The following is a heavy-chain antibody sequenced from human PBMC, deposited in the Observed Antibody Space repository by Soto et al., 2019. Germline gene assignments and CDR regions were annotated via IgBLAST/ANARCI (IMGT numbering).Heavy chain of an antibody. CDR1: GGTFSSYT. Sequence: VHLVKSGPGVKKLGSSVKVSGKASGGTFSSYTISWVGQAPDQWLEWMGRIIPILGIANYAQKFQGRVTITADKSTSTAYMELSSLRSEDTAVYYCARDSVRGEDPWGQGTLVTVSS. J-gene: IGHJ5*02. D-gene: IGHD3-10*01. V-gene: IGHV1-69*08. CDR3: ARDSVRGEDP. CDR2: IIPILGIA.